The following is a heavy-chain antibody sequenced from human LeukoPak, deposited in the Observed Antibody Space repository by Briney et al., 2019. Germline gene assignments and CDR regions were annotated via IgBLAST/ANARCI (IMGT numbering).Heavy chain of an antibody. CDR1: GYTFTSYD. J-gene: IGHJ4*02. D-gene: IGHD6-13*01. CDR3: ARGSSSWTGDFDY. CDR2: MNPNSGNT. Sequence: ASVKVSCKASGYTFTSYDINWVRQATGQGLEWMGWMNPNSGNTGYAQKFQGRVTITRNTSISTAYMELSSLRSEDTAVYYCARGSSSWTGDFDYWGQGTLVTVSS. V-gene: IGHV1-8*03.